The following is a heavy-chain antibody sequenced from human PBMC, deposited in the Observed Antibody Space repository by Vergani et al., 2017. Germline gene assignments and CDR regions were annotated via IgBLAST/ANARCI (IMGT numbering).Heavy chain of an antibody. D-gene: IGHD3-22*01. CDR2: IHPAASDT. J-gene: IGHJ4*02. CDR1: GYSFTNYW. CDR3: ARLDGRDSSGSKYFDY. Sequence: EVQLVQSGAEVKKPGESLKISCQISGYSFTNYWIGWVRQMPGKGLEWMGIIHPAASDTRYSPSFQGQVTISVDKSISTAYLQRSSLRASDSAMYYCARLDGRDSSGSKYFDYWGQGTLVTVSS. V-gene: IGHV5-51*01.